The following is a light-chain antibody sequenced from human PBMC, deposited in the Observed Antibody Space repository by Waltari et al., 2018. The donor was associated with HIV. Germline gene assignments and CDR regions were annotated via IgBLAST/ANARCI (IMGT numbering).Light chain of an antibody. CDR2: YVT. Sequence: SALTQPPPVSGSPGQSTTPPCTGPTMHFGDLASSSWFQQFPSKAPHLIIYYVTRRPSGVSNRFSGSKSGDTASLIISGLLPEDEADYYCCSHSTTGSLVFGGGTKLTVL. J-gene: IGLJ2*01. V-gene: IGLV2-14*03. CDR1: TMHFGDLAS. CDR3: CSHSTTGSLV.